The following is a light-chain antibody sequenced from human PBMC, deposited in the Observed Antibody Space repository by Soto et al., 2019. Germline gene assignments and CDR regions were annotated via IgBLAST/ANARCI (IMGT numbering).Light chain of an antibody. CDR1: QSVSSSY. Sequence: EIVFTQSPGTLSLSPGERATLSCRASQSVSSSYLAWYQQKPGQAPRLLIYDASSRATGIPDRFSGSGSGTDFTLTISRLEPEDFAVYYCQQYGDSLPWTFGQGTKVDIK. CDR3: QQYGDSLPWT. J-gene: IGKJ1*01. CDR2: DAS. V-gene: IGKV3-20*01.